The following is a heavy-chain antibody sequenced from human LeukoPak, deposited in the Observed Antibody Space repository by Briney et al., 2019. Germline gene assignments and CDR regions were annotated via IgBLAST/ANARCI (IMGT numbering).Heavy chain of an antibody. J-gene: IGHJ5*02. CDR2: IYHSGYT. V-gene: IGHV4-34*01. CDR3: AREGTVRWFDP. CDR1: GGSFSGYY. D-gene: IGHD1-14*01. Sequence: SETLSLTCAVYGGSFSGYYWSWIRQPPGRGLEWIGGIYHSGYTFYNPSLKSRVTISVDTSKNEFSLKLNSVTAADTALYYCAREGTVRWFDPWGQGTLVTVSS.